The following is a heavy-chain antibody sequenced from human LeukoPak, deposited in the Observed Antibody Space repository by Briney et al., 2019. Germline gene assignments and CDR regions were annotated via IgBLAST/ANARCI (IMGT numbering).Heavy chain of an antibody. CDR2: TYYSGGT. CDR3: GRRGGDSSGNFDY. D-gene: IGHD3-22*01. J-gene: IGHJ4*02. Sequence: TTSETLSLTCTVSGVSISSYYWGWIRQPPGKGLEWIGYTYYSGGTNYNPSLKSRVTISVDTSKKQFSLRLSSVTAADTAVYYCGRRGGDSSGNFDYWGQGTLVTVSS. CDR1: GVSISSYY. V-gene: IGHV4-59*08.